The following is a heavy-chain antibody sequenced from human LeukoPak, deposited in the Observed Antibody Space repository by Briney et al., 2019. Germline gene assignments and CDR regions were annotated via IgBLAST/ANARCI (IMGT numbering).Heavy chain of an antibody. CDR2: ISGSGGST. CDR3: AKGIAAAGTMVVASYYGMDV. J-gene: IGHJ6*02. CDR1: GFSFSSYA. D-gene: IGHD6-13*01. V-gene: IGHV3-23*01. Sequence: GGSLRLSCAASGFSFSSYAMSWVRLAPGQGLEWVSAISGSGGSTYYADSVKGRFTISRDNSKNTLYLQMNSPRAEDTAVYYCAKGIAAAGTMVVASYYGMDVWGQGTTVTVSS.